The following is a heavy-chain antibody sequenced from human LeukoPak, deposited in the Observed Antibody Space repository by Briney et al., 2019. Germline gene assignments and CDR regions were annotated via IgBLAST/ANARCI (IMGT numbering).Heavy chain of an antibody. J-gene: IGHJ1*01. Sequence: PSETLSLTCTVSGYSISSGYYWGWIRQPPGKGLEWIGSIYHSGSTYYNPSLKSRVTISVDTSKNQFSLKLSSVTAADTAVYYCASLGGNFQHWGQGTLVTVSS. V-gene: IGHV4-38-2*02. CDR2: IYHSGST. CDR1: GYSISSGYY. CDR3: ASLGGNFQH. D-gene: IGHD3-16*01.